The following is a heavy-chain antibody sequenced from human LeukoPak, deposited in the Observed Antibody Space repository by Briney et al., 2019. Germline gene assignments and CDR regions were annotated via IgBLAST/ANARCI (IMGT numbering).Heavy chain of an antibody. CDR2: IYYSGST. CDR3: ARANDLIDY. CDR1: GGSISSYY. J-gene: IGHJ4*02. V-gene: IGHV4-59*12. Sequence: SETLSLTCTVSGGSISSYYWSWIRQPPGKGLEWIGYIYYSGSTNYNPSLKSRVTISVDKSKNQFSLKVSSMTAADTAVYYCARANDLIDYWGQGTLVTVSS.